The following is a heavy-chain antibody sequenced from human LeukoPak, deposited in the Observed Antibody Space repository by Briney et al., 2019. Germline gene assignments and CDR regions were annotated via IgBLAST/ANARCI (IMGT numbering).Heavy chain of an antibody. J-gene: IGHJ4*02. Sequence: GGSLRLSCAASGFTFDDYGMSWVRQAPGKGLEWVSVINWNGGSTGYADSVKGRFTISRDNAKNSLYLQMNSLRAEDTALYYCARGSYYYDSSGLWDYFDYWGQGTLVTVSS. CDR2: INWNGGST. V-gene: IGHV3-20*04. CDR3: ARGSYYYDSSGLWDYFDY. CDR1: GFTFDDYG. D-gene: IGHD3-22*01.